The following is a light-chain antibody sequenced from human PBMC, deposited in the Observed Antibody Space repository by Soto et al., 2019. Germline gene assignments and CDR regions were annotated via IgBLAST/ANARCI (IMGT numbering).Light chain of an antibody. Sequence: DIRMTQSPSSLSASVVDIVTITFRASLTIGDSLRWFQQKLGKPPTXFIYGASALQSGVPARFSGSGSGTDFTLTINNMQREDFETYYCQQTYNLPRTFGQGTKVDIK. CDR2: GAS. J-gene: IGKJ1*01. CDR3: QQTYNLPRT. CDR1: LTIGDS. V-gene: IGKV1-39*01.